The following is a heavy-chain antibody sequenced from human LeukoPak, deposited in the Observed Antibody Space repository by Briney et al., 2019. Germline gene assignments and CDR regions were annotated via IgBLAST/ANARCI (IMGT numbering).Heavy chain of an antibody. CDR3: ARQGHCSSTSCSPFDY. CDR1: GGSISSYY. D-gene: IGHD2-2*01. CDR2: IYYSGST. Sequence: PSETLSLTCTVSGGSISSYYWSWIRQPPGKGLEWIGYIYYSGSTSYNPSLKSRVTISVDTSKNQFSLKLSSVTAADTAVYYCARQGHCSSTSCSPFDYWGQGTLVTVSS. J-gene: IGHJ4*02. V-gene: IGHV4-59*08.